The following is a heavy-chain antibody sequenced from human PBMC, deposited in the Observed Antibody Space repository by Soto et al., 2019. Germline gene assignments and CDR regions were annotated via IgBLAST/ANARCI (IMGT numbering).Heavy chain of an antibody. CDR1: GGTFSRYG. J-gene: IGHJ3*02. V-gene: IGHV1-69*06. CDR2: IIPVSGTA. Sequence: SVKVSCKASGGTFSRYGFIWVRQVPGQGLEWMGGIIPVSGTANYAVKFQGRVTITVDRVTSTGYMELTSLRPEDTALYFCATWHLREHAYDIWGQGTMVTVSS. D-gene: IGHD5-12*01. CDR3: ATWHLREHAYDI.